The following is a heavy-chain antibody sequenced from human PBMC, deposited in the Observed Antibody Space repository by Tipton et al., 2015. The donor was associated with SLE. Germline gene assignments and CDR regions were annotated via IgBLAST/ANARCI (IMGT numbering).Heavy chain of an antibody. D-gene: IGHD3-22*01. V-gene: IGHV4-59*08. J-gene: IGHJ4*02. CDR1: GGSVRTHY. CDR3: ARPASSGYLDYFFDY. CDR2: IYYSGST. Sequence: GLVKPSETLSLTCTVSGGSVRTHYWNWIRQSPGKGLERIGYIYYSGSTYYNPSLKSRVTISVDTSKNQFSLKLSFVTAADTAVYYCARPASSGYLDYFFDYWGQGTLVTVSS.